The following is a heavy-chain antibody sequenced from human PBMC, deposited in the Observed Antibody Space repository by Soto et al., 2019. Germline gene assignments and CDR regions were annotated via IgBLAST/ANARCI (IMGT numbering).Heavy chain of an antibody. V-gene: IGHV1-69*11. Sequence: QVHLVQSGTEVKKPGSSVKVSCKASGGTFSSSGFSWVRQAPGQGLEWMGMIVPSLDTTNYAQKFQARVTITSDEVTSTAYMELRRLRSEDTAVYYCAIWPQPRYTDDPYAVDVWGQGTRVIVYS. CDR2: IVPSLDTT. J-gene: IGHJ6*02. CDR1: GGTFSSSG. D-gene: IGHD3-16*02. CDR3: AIWPQPRYTDDPYAVDV.